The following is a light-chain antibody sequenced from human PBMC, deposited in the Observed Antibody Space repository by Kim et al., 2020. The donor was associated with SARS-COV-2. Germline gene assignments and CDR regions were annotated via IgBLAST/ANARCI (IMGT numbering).Light chain of an antibody. V-gene: IGLV6-57*02. CDR1: SGDIASNY. CDR3: QSYDSSNLDV. Sequence: NFMLTQPHSVSESPGKTVTISCTGSSGDIASNYVQWYQQRPGSAPTTVIYEDNQRPSGVPDRFSGSIDCASNSASLTISVLKAEDAADYYCQSYDSSNLDVFGAGTKVTVL. J-gene: IGLJ1*01. CDR2: EDN.